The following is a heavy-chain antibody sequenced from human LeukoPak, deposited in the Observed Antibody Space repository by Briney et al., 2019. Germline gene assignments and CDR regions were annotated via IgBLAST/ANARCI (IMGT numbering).Heavy chain of an antibody. CDR2: INPNSGGT. J-gene: IGHJ6*02. CDR1: GYTFTYYY. D-gene: IGHD5-18*01. V-gene: IGHV1-2*02. CDR3: ATLTPPDTAMASYYYGMDV. Sequence: ASVKVSCKASGYTFTYYYMHWVRQAPGQGLEWMGWINPNSGGTNYAQKFQGRVTMTRDTSISTAYMELSRLRSDDTAVYYCATLTPPDTAMASYYYGMDVWGQGTTVTVSS.